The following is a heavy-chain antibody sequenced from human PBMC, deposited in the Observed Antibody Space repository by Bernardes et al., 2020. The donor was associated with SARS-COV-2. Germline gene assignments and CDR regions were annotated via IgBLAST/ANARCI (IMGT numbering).Heavy chain of an antibody. CDR1: GFTFSDYW. Sequence: GGSLRLSCTSSGFTFSDYWMSWVRQAPGKGLEWVANINKIGSAQYYVDSVKGRFTISRDNTKNSVYLQMDSLRAEDTAVYYCARYGAALDYWGRGTLVAVSS. D-gene: IGHD2-15*01. CDR2: INKIGSAQ. J-gene: IGHJ4*02. V-gene: IGHV3-7*01. CDR3: ARYGAALDY.